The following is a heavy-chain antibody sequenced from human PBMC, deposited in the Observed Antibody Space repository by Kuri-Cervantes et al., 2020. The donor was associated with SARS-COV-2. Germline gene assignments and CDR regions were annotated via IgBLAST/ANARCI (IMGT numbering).Heavy chain of an antibody. D-gene: IGHD3-16*01. J-gene: IGHJ4*02. V-gene: IGHV3-30-3*02. CDR1: GFTFSGFS. Sequence: GGSLRLSCAASGFTFSGFSMHWVRQAPGKGLEWVAVISHDGKTIFYKDSVKGRFTISRDNSKNKLFLQMNSLRPDDTAVYYCAKGLHYDDVWENHDYWGQGAMVTVSS. CDR2: ISHDGKTI. CDR3: AKGLHYDDVWENHDY.